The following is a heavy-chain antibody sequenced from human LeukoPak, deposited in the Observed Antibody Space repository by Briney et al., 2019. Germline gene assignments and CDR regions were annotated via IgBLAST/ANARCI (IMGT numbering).Heavy chain of an antibody. CDR3: ARDRGAAAGLFDY. CDR1: GGSISSYY. V-gene: IGHV4-59*01. Sequence: SETLSLTCTVSGGSISSYYWSWIRQPPGKGLEWIGYIYYSGSTNYNPSLKSRVTISVDTSKNQSSLQLSSVTAADTAVYYCARDRGAAAGLFDYWGQGTLVTVSS. J-gene: IGHJ4*02. D-gene: IGHD6-13*01. CDR2: IYYSGST.